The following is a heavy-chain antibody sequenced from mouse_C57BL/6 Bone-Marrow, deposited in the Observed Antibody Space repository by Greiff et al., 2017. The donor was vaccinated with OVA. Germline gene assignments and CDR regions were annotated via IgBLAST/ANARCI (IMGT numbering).Heavy chain of an antibody. J-gene: IGHJ1*03. CDR3: ARGGTTVVATRYFDV. CDR2: IDPSDSYT. D-gene: IGHD1-1*01. CDR1: GYTFTSYW. V-gene: IGHV1-69*01. Sequence: VQLQQSGAELVMPGASVKLSCKASGYTFTSYWMHWVKQRPGQGLEWIGEIDPSDSYTNYNQKFKGKSTLTVDKSSSTAYMQLSSLTSEDSAVYYCARGGTTVVATRYFDVWGTGTTVTVSS.